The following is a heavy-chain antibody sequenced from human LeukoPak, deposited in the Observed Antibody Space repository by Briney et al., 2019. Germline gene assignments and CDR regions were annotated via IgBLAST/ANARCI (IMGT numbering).Heavy chain of an antibody. D-gene: IGHD6-19*01. CDR1: GFTFSTYA. Sequence: AGGSLRLSCAASGFTFSTYAMSWVRQAPGKGLEYVSAVTSNGGSTYYADSVKGRFTISRDNSKNALYLQMSSLRAEDTAVYYCVKDQQRFGAVADLDYWGQGTLVTVSS. CDR3: VKDQQRFGAVADLDY. J-gene: IGHJ4*02. CDR2: VTSNGGST. V-gene: IGHV3-64D*06.